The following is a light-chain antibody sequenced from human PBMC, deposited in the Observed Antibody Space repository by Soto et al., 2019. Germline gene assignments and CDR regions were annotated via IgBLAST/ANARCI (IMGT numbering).Light chain of an antibody. CDR1: QTISSW. Sequence: DIKLTQSHSTLSGYVGERVTLTCRASQTISSWLAWYQQKPGKAPKLLIYKASTLKSGVPSRFSGSGSGTEFTLTIGSLQPDDFATYYCQQYNSHYWTFGQGTKVDIK. CDR2: KAS. J-gene: IGKJ1*01. V-gene: IGKV1-5*03. CDR3: QQYNSHYWT.